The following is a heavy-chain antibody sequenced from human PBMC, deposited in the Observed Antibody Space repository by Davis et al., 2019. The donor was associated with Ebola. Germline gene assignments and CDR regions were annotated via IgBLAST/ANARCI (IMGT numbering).Heavy chain of an antibody. CDR1: GFTVSSNY. CDR2: INNSGST. V-gene: IGHV4-34*01. CDR3: ARSRMILWFGEPYYYYGMDV. D-gene: IGHD3-10*01. J-gene: IGHJ6*02. Sequence: MPGGSLRLSCAASGFTVSSNYMSWVRQPPGKGLEWIGEINNSGSTNYNPSLKSRVTISVDTSKNQFSLKLSSVTAADTAVYYCARSRMILWFGEPYYYYGMDVWGQGTTVTVSS.